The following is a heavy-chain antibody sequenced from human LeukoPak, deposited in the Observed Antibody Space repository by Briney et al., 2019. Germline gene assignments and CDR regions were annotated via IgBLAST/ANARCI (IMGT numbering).Heavy chain of an antibody. CDR1: GYTFTSYG. J-gene: IGHJ4*02. CDR2: ISAYNGKT. D-gene: IGHD4-23*01. Sequence: ASVKVSCKASGYTFTSYGFSWVRQAPGQGLEWMAWISAYNGKTNYAQNFQGRVTMTTDTSTRTAYMELRSLRSDDTAVYYCARFSDYGGNSGFDYWGQGTLVTVSS. CDR3: ARFSDYGGNSGFDY. V-gene: IGHV1-18*01.